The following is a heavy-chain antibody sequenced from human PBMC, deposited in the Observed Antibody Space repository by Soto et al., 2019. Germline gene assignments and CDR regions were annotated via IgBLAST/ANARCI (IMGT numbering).Heavy chain of an antibody. D-gene: IGHD5-12*01. CDR3: ATSVASNLVGCLSDY. V-gene: IGHV3-9*01. Sequence: PGGSLRLSCAASRFFFGDYAFHWVRQAPGKGLEWVAGITPRGTDIAYADSVKGWFIISRDNAMNVLHLHMNSLRPEDTAVYYCATSVASNLVGCLSDYWGQGTQVTVSS. J-gene: IGHJ4*02. CDR1: RFFFGDYA. CDR2: ITPRGTDI.